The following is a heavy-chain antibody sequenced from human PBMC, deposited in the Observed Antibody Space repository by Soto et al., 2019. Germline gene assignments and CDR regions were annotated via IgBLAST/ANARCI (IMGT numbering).Heavy chain of an antibody. V-gene: IGHV4-34*01. CDR3: ARTPSIAAAGQDYYYYMDV. CDR1: GGSFSGYY. J-gene: IGHJ6*03. Sequence: PSDNLSLTCAVYGGSFSGYYWSWIRQPPGKGLEWIGEINHSGSTNYNPSLKSRVTISVDTSKNQFSLKLSSVTAADTAVYYCARTPSIAAAGQDYYYYMDVWGKGTTVTVSS. CDR2: INHSGST. D-gene: IGHD6-13*01.